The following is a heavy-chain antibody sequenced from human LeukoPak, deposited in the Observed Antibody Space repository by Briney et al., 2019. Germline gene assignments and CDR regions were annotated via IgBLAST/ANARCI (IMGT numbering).Heavy chain of an antibody. V-gene: IGHV3-21*01. CDR1: GFTFSSYS. Sequence: PGGSLRLSCAASGFTFSSYSMNWVRQAPGKGLEWVSSISSSSSYIYYADSVKGRFTISRDNAKNSLYLQMNSLRAEDTAVYYCARDLFLLCGSGLVRCGGFDLWGQGTLVTVSS. D-gene: IGHD3-10*01. J-gene: IGHJ5*02. CDR3: ARDLFLLCGSGLVRCGGFDL. CDR2: ISSSSSYI.